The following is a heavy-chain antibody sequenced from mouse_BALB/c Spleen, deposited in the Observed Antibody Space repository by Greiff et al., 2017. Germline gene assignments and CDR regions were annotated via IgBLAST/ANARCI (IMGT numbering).Heavy chain of an antibody. CDR2: IWSDGST. V-gene: IGHV2-6-2*01. D-gene: IGHD1-1*01. CDR3: ARHPTTVVDAMDY. J-gene: IGHJ4*01. Sequence: QVQLKQSGPDLVAPSQSLSITCTVSGFSLTSYGVHWVRQPPGKGLEWLVVIWSDGSTTYNSALKSRLSISKDNSKSQVFLKMNSLQTDDTAMYYCARHPTTVVDAMDYWGQGTSVTVSS. CDR1: GFSLTSYG.